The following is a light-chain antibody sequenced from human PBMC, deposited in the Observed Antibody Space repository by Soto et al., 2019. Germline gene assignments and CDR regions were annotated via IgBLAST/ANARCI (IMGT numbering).Light chain of an antibody. J-gene: IGKJ1*01. CDR1: QSVSSN. Sequence: EIVMTQSPATLSVSPGERATLSCRASQSVSSNLAWYQQKPGQAPRLLIYGASTRATGIPARLSGSGSGTESPLTISSLQSEDFAAYYCQQYTNWPPRTFGQGTKVEIK. V-gene: IGKV3-15*01. CDR2: GAS. CDR3: QQYTNWPPRT.